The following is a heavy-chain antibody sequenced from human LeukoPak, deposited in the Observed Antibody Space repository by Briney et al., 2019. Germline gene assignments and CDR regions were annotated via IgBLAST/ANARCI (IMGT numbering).Heavy chain of an antibody. CDR3: ARDHCQGGSCYSSGFSGAFDI. Sequence: GGSLRLSCAASGFTFSSYAMHWVRQAPGKGLEWVAVISYDGSSKYYADSVKGRFTISRDNSKNTLYLQMNSLRAEDTAVYYCARDHCQGGSCYSSGFSGAFDIWGQGTMVTVSS. V-gene: IGHV3-30*04. J-gene: IGHJ3*02. CDR1: GFTFSSYA. D-gene: IGHD2-15*01. CDR2: ISYDGSSK.